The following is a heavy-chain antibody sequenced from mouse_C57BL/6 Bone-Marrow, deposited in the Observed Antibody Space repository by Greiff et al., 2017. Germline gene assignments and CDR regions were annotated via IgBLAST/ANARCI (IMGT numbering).Heavy chain of an antibody. J-gene: IGHJ2*01. D-gene: IGHD1-1*01. Sequence: QVQLQQPGTELVKPGASVKLSCKASGYTFTSYWMHWVKQRPGQGLEWIGNINPSNGGTKYNEKFKSKATLTVDKSSSTAYMQLRSLTSEDSAVYYCARVGYYRRLDDWGQGTTLTVSS. CDR3: ARVGYYRRLDD. CDR1: GYTFTSYW. CDR2: INPSNGGT. V-gene: IGHV1-53*01.